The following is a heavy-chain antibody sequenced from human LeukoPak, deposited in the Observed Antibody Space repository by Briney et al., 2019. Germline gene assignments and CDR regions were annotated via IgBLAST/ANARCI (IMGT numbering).Heavy chain of an antibody. J-gene: IGHJ5*02. D-gene: IGHD3-22*01. CDR2: IYTSGST. Sequence: PSETLSLTFTVSGGSISSGSYYWSWIRQPAGKGLEWIGRIYTSGSTNYNPSLKSRVTISVDTSKNQFSLKLSSVTAADTAVYYCARYSSGHLVAFDPWGQGTLVTVSS. V-gene: IGHV4-61*02. CDR3: ARYSSGHLVAFDP. CDR1: GGSISSGSYY.